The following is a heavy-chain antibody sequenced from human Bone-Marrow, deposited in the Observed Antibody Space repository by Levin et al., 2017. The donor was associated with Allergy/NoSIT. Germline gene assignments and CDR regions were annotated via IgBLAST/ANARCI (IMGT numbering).Heavy chain of an antibody. CDR3: VRDGRSGWHFDY. J-gene: IGHJ4*02. CDR1: GFSISSYW. Sequence: GGSLRLSCAASGFSISSYWMSWVRQTPGKGLEWVANTKEDGSQRYYVDSVKGRFTIFRDNAKNSLDLQMNSLRAEDTAVYYCVRDGRSGWHFDYWGQGTLVTVSS. D-gene: IGHD6-19*01. CDR2: TKEDGSQR. V-gene: IGHV3-7*03.